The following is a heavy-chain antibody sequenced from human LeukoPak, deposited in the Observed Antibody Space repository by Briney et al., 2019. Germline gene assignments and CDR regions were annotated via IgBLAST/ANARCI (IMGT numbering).Heavy chain of an antibody. CDR2: ISGGGGST. CDR1: GFTFSIYA. V-gene: IGHV3-23*01. J-gene: IGHJ4*02. D-gene: IGHD1-1*01. Sequence: GGSLRLSCAASGFTFSIYAMSWVRQAPGKGLEWVSAISGGGGSTYYADSVKGRFTISRDNSKNTLYLQMNSLRAEDTAVYYCAKDRLERREFPYYFDYWGQGALVTVSS. CDR3: AKDRLERREFPYYFDY.